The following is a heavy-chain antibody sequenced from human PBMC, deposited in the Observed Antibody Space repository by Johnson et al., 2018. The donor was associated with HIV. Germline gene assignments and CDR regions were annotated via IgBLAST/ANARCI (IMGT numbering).Heavy chain of an antibody. CDR1: GFTFSSHG. V-gene: IGHV3-30*19. J-gene: IGHJ3*02. Sequence: QVQLVESGGGVVQPGGSLRLSCAASGFTFSSHGMHWVRQAPGKGLDWVAVISYDGSNKYYADSVKGRFTISRDNSKNTVFLQMNSLRAEDTALYYCARDCGNCTSCLAFDIWGQGTRVTVSS. D-gene: IGHD1-26*01. CDR2: ISYDGSNK. CDR3: ARDCGNCTSCLAFDI.